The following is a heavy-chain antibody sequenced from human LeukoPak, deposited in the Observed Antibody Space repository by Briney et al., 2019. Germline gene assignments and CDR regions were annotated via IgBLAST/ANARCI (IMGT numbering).Heavy chain of an antibody. CDR1: GFTFHIYA. CDR3: AKTTPATVVAGGYFDY. J-gene: IGHJ4*02. V-gene: IGHV3-23*01. D-gene: IGHD4-23*01. Sequence: PGGSLRLSCAASGFTFHIYAISWVGQAPGKGLDGVSGIGGRGDITYYADTVEGPFTITRDNSKKTLYVELNSLRAEYTAIYYSAKTTPATVVAGGYFDYWGRGTLVTVSS. CDR2: IGGRGDIT.